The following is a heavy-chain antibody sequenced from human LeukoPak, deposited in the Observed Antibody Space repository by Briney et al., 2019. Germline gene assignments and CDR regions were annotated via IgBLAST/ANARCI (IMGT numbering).Heavy chain of an antibody. J-gene: IGHJ4*02. D-gene: IGHD1-26*01. Sequence: GGSLRLSCAASGSTFSSYSMSWVRQAPGKGLGWVSSISGSGGSTYYADSVKGRFTISRDNSKNTLYLQMNSLRAEDTAVYYCAKDRRRVGATLYIFDYWGQETLVTVSS. V-gene: IGHV3-23*01. CDR3: AKDRRRVGATLYIFDY. CDR2: ISGSGGST. CDR1: GSTFSSYS.